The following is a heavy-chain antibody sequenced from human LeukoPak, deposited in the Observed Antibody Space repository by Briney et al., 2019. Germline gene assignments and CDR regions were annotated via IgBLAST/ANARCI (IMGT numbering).Heavy chain of an antibody. J-gene: IGHJ4*02. Sequence: PSETLSLTCTVSGGSISSYYWSWIRQPPGKGLEWIGYIYYSGSTYYNPSLKSRVTISVDRSKNQFSLKLSSVTAADTAVYYCARAWDGGLYDYWGQGTLVTVSS. V-gene: IGHV4-59*12. D-gene: IGHD1-26*01. CDR2: IYYSGST. CDR3: ARAWDGGLYDY. CDR1: GGSISSYY.